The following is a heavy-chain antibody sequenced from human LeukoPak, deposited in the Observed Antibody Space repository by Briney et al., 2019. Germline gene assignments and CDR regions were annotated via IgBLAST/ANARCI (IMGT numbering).Heavy chain of an antibody. V-gene: IGHV1-2*02. CDR2: INPNSGVT. Sequence: PLASVKVSCKASGYTFTSYDINWVRQATGQGLEWMGWINPNSGVTNNAQRFQGRVTMTRDTSISTAYMELSRLRSDDTAVYYCARTYCGGDCYLNDAFDIWGQGTMVTVSS. J-gene: IGHJ3*02. D-gene: IGHD2-21*01. CDR3: ARTYCGGDCYLNDAFDI. CDR1: GYTFTSYD.